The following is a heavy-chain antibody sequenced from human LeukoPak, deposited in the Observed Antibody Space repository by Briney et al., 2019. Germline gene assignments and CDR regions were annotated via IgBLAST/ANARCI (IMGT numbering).Heavy chain of an antibody. J-gene: IGHJ4*02. CDR3: ARLWGDATIFDF. Sequence: PGGSLRLSCTASGFTFSSSAMNWVRHIPGKRLEWLSYISGTSSTIYYADSVKGRFTVSRDNAKNSLYLQTNSLRAEDTAVYYCARLWGDATIFDFWGQGTLVTVSS. CDR1: GFTFSSSA. CDR2: ISGTSSTI. V-gene: IGHV3-48*01. D-gene: IGHD5-12*01.